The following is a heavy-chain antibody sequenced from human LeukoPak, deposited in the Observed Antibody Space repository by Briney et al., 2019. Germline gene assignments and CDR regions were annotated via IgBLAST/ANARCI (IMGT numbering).Heavy chain of an antibody. CDR2: ISSSSSYM. CDR1: GLTFSSHS. V-gene: IGHV3-21*01. J-gene: IGHJ4*02. D-gene: IGHD3-10*01. CDR3: ASAMARGVITLPFDY. Sequence: TGGSLRLSCAASGLTFSSHSMNWVRQAPGKGLEWISSISSSSSYMYYADSVKGRFTISRDNAKNSLYLQLNSLRGEDTAVYYCASAMARGVITLPFDYWGQGTLVTVSS.